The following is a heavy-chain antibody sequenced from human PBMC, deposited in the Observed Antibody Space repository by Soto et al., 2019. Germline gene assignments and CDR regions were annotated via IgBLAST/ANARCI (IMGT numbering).Heavy chain of an antibody. D-gene: IGHD3-10*01. CDR2: FGVEDGKT. Sequence: QLQLVQSGAEVKKPGASVKVSCKVSGYSLIESSMSWVRQAPGKGLEWMGGFGVEDGKTIYAQKFQRRITMTDDTSTDTAYMGLSSLRSEDTAVYYCATNSVSYYRISTFDYYYGMDVWGQGTTVIVS. J-gene: IGHJ6*02. V-gene: IGHV1-24*01. CDR1: GYSLIESS. CDR3: ATNSVSYYRISTFDYYYGMDV.